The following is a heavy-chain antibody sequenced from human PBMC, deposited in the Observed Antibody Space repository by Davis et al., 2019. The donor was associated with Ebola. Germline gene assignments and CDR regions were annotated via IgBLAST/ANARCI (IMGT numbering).Heavy chain of an antibody. CDR3: ARQGWSGYSLRHWLDP. V-gene: IGHV4-39*01. Sequence: GSLRLSCTVSGGSISSTTYYWGWTRQPPGKGLEWIGSIYYSGITYYNPSLKSRVTISVDTSKNQFSLKLRSVTAADTAVYYCARQGWSGYSLRHWLDPWGRGTLVTVSS. D-gene: IGHD3-3*01. CDR2: IYYSGIT. CDR1: GGSISSTTYY. J-gene: IGHJ5*02.